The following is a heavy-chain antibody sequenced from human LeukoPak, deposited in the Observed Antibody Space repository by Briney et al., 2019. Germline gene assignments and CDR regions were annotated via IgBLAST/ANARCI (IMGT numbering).Heavy chain of an antibody. J-gene: IGHJ4*02. Sequence: GGSLRLSCAASGFTFSGHSMTWVRQAPGKGLEWVANIKEDGSEKNYADSVKGRFTISRDNAKNSLYLQMNSLRGEDTAVYYCARARYSDFWGQGTLVTVSS. V-gene: IGHV3-7*01. CDR2: IKEDGSEK. CDR1: GFTFSGHS. CDR3: ARARYSDF.